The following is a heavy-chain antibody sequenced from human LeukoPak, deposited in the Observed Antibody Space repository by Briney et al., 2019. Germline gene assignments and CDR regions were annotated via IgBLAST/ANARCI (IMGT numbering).Heavy chain of an antibody. Sequence: GGSLRLSCAASGFTFSGSAMHWVRQASGKGLEWVGRIRSKANSYATAYAASVKGRFTISRDDSNNTAYLQMNSLKTEDTAVYYCTRYDYGDYGVNYWGQGTLVTVSS. CDR3: TRYDYGDYGVNY. V-gene: IGHV3-73*01. CDR2: IRSKANSYAT. J-gene: IGHJ4*02. CDR1: GFTFSGSA. D-gene: IGHD4-17*01.